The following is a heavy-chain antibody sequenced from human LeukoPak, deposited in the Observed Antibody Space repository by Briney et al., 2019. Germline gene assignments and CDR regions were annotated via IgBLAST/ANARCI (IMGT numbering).Heavy chain of an antibody. CDR1: GFTFSSYA. V-gene: IGHV3-23*01. CDR2: TSGDGGAT. Sequence: PGGSLRLSXAASGFTFSSYAMSWVRQSTGKGLEWVSSTSGDGGATYYSNSVKGRFTISRDNSRNTLYLQMNSLRAEDTAVYYCAKDRPNYYGSNGHYYRRDGDYWGQGTLVTVSS. J-gene: IGHJ4*02. D-gene: IGHD3-22*01. CDR3: AKDRPNYYGSNGHYYRRDGDY.